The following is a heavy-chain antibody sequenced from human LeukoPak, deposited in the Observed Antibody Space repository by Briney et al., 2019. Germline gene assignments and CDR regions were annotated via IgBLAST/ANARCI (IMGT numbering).Heavy chain of an antibody. CDR3: AREDDSWGPNNLDL. CDR1: GFTFSTYS. CDR2: IDTSSSTM. Sequence: GGSLRLSCAASGFTFSTYSMNWVRQAPGKGLEWISYIDTSSSTMYYADSVMGRFAISRDNAKESLYLQMNSLRDEDTAVYYCAREDDSWGPNNLDLWGQGTMVTVSS. V-gene: IGHV3-48*02. J-gene: IGHJ3*01. D-gene: IGHD7-27*01.